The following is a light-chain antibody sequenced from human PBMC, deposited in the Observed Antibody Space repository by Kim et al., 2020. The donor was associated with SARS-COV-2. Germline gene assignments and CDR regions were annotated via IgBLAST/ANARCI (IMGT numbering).Light chain of an antibody. J-gene: IGLJ2*01. CDR3: SSYTSSSTFVV. Sequence: QSFTISCTGTSSDVGGYNYVSWYQQHPGKAPKLMIYDVSKWPSGVSNRFSGSKSGNTASLTISGLQAEDEADYYCSSYTSSSTFVVFGGGTQLTVL. CDR1: SSDVGGYNY. V-gene: IGLV2-14*03. CDR2: DVS.